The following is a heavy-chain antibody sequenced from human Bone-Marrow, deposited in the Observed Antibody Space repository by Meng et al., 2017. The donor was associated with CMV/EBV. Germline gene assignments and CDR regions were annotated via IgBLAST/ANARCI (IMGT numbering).Heavy chain of an antibody. V-gene: IGHV4-39*07. Sequence: SETLSLTCTVSGGSISSSSYYWGWIRQPPGKGLEWIGSIYYSGSTYYNPSLKSRVTISVDTSKNQFSLKLSSVTAADTAVYYCARDAQYIIIPTRGFDYWGQGTLVIVSS. CDR1: GGSISSSSYY. CDR2: IYYSGST. D-gene: IGHD3-10*01. CDR3: ARDAQYIIIPTRGFDY. J-gene: IGHJ4*02.